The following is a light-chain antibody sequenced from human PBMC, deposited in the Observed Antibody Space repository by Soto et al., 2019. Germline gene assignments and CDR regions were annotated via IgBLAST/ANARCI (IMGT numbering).Light chain of an antibody. Sequence: QAVVTQEPSLTVSPGGTVTLTCASSTGAVTSGYYPNWFQQKPGQAPRALIYSTSNTHSWTPARFSGSLLGGKAALTLSGVQPDDEAEYYCLIYYGGAQVFGGGTKLTVL. V-gene: IGLV7-43*01. CDR2: STS. CDR3: LIYYGGAQV. CDR1: TGAVTSGYY. J-gene: IGLJ2*01.